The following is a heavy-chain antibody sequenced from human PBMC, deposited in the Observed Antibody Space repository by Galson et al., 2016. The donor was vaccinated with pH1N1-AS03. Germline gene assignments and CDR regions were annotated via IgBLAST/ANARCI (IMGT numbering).Heavy chain of an antibody. J-gene: IGHJ4*01. V-gene: IGHV1-2*02. CDR1: GYTFSDYY. Sequence: SVKVSCKASGYTFSDYYMHWVRQAPGQGLEWMGWINPSSGGTKSGQKFQGRVTMTTDTSISTAYIEVTGLRGDDTAGYYCARDFHSSNVWGQGALVTVSS. CDR3: ARDFHSSNV. D-gene: IGHD2-15*01. CDR2: INPSSGGT.